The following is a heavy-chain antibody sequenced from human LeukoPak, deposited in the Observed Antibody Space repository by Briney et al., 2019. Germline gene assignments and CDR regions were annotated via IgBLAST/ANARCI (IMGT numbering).Heavy chain of an antibody. CDR2: IYYSGST. CDR3: ARHSRVVTAPYYFDY. CDR1: GGSISSFY. V-gene: IGHV4-59*08. Sequence: KSSETLSLTCTVSGGSISSFYWSWIRQPPGKGLEWIGYIYYSGSTNYNPSLKSRVTISVDTSKNQFSLKLSSVTAADTAVYYCARHSRVVTAPYYFDYWGQGTLVTVSS. D-gene: IGHD2-21*02. J-gene: IGHJ4*02.